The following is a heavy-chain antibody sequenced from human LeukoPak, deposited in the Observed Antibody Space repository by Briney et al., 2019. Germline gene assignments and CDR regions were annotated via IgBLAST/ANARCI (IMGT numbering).Heavy chain of an antibody. CDR3: ASTSMVRIDY. J-gene: IGHJ4*02. CDR1: GGSVSSGGYY. CDR2: IYHSGST. Sequence: PSETLSLTCTVSGGSVSSGGYYWSWIRQPPGKGLEWIGYIYHSGSTYYNPSLKSRVTISVDRSKNQFSLKLSSVTAADTAVYYCASTSMVRIDYWGQGTLVTVSS. D-gene: IGHD3-10*01. V-gene: IGHV4-30-2*01.